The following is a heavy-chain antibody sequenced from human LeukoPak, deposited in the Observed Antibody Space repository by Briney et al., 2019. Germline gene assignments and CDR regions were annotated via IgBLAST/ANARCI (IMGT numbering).Heavy chain of an antibody. J-gene: IGHJ4*02. Sequence: GGSLRLSCAASGFTFSSSWMHWVRQAPGKGLVWVSRINSDGSTTSYADSVKGRFTISRDNAKNTLYPQMNSLRAEDTAVYYCARGYTSGWYYFDYWGQGTLVTVSS. CDR3: ARGYTSGWYYFDY. CDR2: INSDGSTT. D-gene: IGHD6-19*01. V-gene: IGHV3-74*01. CDR1: GFTFSSSW.